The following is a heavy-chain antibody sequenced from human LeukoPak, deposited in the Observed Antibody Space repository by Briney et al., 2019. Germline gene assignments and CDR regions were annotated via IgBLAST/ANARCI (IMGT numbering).Heavy chain of an antibody. J-gene: IGHJ4*02. Sequence: GGSLRLSCAASGFSFSSYGMHWVRQAPGKGLEWVAGISYDGSSQKYADSVKSRFTISRDNFKSTLSLQMNSLRPEDTAVYCCAKVIMRNDVVLDYWGQGTLVTVSS. D-gene: IGHD1-1*01. V-gene: IGHV3-30*04. CDR3: AKVIMRNDVVLDY. CDR2: ISYDGSSQ. CDR1: GFSFSSYG.